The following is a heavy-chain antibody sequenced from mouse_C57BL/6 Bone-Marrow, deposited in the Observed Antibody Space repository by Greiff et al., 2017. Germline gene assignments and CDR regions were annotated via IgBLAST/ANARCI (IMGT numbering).Heavy chain of an antibody. CDR3: TRLSIAMDY. CDR2: IDPENGDT. J-gene: IGHJ4*01. Sequence: EVQLQQSGAELVRPGASVTLSCTASGFNIKDDYMHWVKQRPEHGLEWIGWIDPENGDTEYASKFQGKATITADTSSNTAYLQLSSLTSEDTAVYYCTRLSIAMDYWGQGTSVTVSS. V-gene: IGHV14-4*01. CDR1: GFNIKDDY. D-gene: IGHD2-3*01.